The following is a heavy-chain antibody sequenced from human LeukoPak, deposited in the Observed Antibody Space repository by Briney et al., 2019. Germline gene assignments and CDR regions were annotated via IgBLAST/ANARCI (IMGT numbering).Heavy chain of an antibody. CDR1: GFILSSYW. Sequence: GGSLRLSCAASGFILSSYWMHWVRQAPGKGLEWVSSISSSSSYIYYADSVKGRFTISRDNAKNSLYLQMNSLRAEDTAVYYCARARGVGATTHFDYWGQGTLVTVSS. V-gene: IGHV3-21*01. J-gene: IGHJ4*02. D-gene: IGHD1-26*01. CDR2: ISSSSSYI. CDR3: ARARGVGATTHFDY.